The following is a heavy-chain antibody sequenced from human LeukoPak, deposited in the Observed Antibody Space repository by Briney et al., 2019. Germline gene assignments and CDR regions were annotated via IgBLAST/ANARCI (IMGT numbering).Heavy chain of an antibody. CDR2: IYSGGST. CDR3: QVEVSYYYYYGMDV. CDR1: GFTVSSNY. D-gene: IGHD3-22*01. Sequence: GGSLRLSCAASGFTVSSNYMSWVRQAPGKGLEWVSVIYSGGSTYYADSVKGRFTISRDNSENTLYLQMNSLRAEDTAVYYCQVEVSYYYYYGMDVWGQGTTVTVSS. J-gene: IGHJ6*02. V-gene: IGHV3-53*01.